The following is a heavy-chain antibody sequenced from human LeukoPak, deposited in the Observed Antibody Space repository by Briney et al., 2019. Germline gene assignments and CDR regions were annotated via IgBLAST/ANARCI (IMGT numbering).Heavy chain of an antibody. Sequence: SETLSLTCAVYGGSFSGYYWSWIRQPPGKGLEWIGEINHSGSTDYNPSLKSRVTISVDTSKNQFSLKLSSVTAASTAVYYCARVAASDYWGQGTLVTVSS. CDR1: GGSFSGYY. J-gene: IGHJ4*02. V-gene: IGHV4-34*01. D-gene: IGHD6-13*01. CDR2: INHSGST. CDR3: ARVAASDY.